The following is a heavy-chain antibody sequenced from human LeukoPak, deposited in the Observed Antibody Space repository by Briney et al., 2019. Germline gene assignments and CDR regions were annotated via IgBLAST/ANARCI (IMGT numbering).Heavy chain of an antibody. CDR1: GYTFTGYY. D-gene: IGHD3-9*01. V-gene: IGHV1-2*02. J-gene: IGHJ5*02. Sequence: XXSXXAXGYTFTGYYMHWVRQAPGQGLEWMGWINPNSGGTNYAQKFQGRVTMTRDTSISTAYMEMSRLRSDDTAGYYCAXEXYXXLTXPNWFDPWGQGTLVTVSS. CDR3: AXEXYXXLTXPNWFDP. CDR2: INPNSGGT.